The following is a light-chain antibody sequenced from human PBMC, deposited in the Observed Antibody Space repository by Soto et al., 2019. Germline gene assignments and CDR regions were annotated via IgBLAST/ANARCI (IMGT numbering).Light chain of an antibody. CDR2: KAS. V-gene: IGKV1-5*03. CDR3: QQYNSYWT. J-gene: IGKJ1*01. CDR1: QSISSW. Sequence: DIQMTQSPSTLSASVGDRVTITCRASQSISSWLAWYQQKPGKAPKLVIYKASSLESGVPSRFSGSGSGTEFTLTISSLQPDDFATYSCQQYNSYWTFAQGPKVEVK.